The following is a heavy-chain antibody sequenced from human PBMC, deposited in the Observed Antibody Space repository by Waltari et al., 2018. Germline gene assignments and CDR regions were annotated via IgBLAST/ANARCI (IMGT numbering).Heavy chain of an antibody. J-gene: IGHJ5*02. CDR3: ARGGYYYDSSGSSNWFDP. CDR1: GYTFTGYY. D-gene: IGHD3-22*01. V-gene: IGHV1-2*02. Sequence: QVQLVQSGAEVKKPGASVKVSCKASGYTFTGYYMTWVRQAPGQGLGWMGWINPTAVGTNYAEKCQGVVTMTRDTSIRTAYMELSRLRSDDTAVYYCARGGYYYDSSGSSNWFDPWGQGTLVTVSS. CDR2: INPTAVGT.